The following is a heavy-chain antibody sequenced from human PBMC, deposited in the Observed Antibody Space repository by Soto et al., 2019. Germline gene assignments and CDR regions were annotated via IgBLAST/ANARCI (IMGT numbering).Heavy chain of an antibody. CDR2: VNEDASEK. Sequence: PVGSLRLSCAASGFSFSGNWMTWVRQAPGKGLEWVANVNEDASEKNYVDSVKGRFTISRDNAKNSLYLQVNSLTAADTAVYYCARLRSGWSIDYWGQGALVTVSS. CDR1: GFSFSGNW. J-gene: IGHJ4*02. CDR3: ARLRSGWSIDY. D-gene: IGHD6-19*01. V-gene: IGHV3-7*03.